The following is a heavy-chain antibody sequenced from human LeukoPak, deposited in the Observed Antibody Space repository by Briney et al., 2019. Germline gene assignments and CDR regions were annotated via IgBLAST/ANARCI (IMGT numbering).Heavy chain of an antibody. CDR2: VNREGTTS. Sequence: RGSLRLSCAASGFTFSTYWMHWVRQVPGKGLVWVSRVNREGTTSAYADSVKGRFTISRDNDKNTLYLQMNSLRVEDTAVYYCARDVDWILFDYWGQGTLVTVSS. D-gene: IGHD3-9*01. CDR1: GFTFSTYW. CDR3: ARDVDWILFDY. V-gene: IGHV3-74*01. J-gene: IGHJ4*02.